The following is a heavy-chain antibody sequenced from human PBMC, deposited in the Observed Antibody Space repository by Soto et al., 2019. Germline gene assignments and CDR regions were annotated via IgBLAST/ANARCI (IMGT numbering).Heavy chain of an antibody. Sequence: ASVTVSCKASGGTFSSYTISRVRQAPGQRLEWMGRINAGNGNTKYSQKFQGRVTITRDTSASTAYMELSSLRSEDTAVYYCARSIVVVTAADYWGQGTLVTVSS. CDR3: ARSIVVVTAADY. CDR1: GGTFSSYT. D-gene: IGHD2-21*02. J-gene: IGHJ4*02. CDR2: INAGNGNT. V-gene: IGHV1-3*01.